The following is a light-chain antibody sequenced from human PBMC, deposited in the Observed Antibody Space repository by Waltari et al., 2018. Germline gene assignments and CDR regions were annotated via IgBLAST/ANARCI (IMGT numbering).Light chain of an antibody. Sequence: DIQMTQSPSSLSASVGDRVIITYRADRAIRNELGWYQQKPGEVPKRLIFAASNLQSGVPSRFSGSGSETEFTLTISSLQPEDFATYYCLQHNTYPLTFGGGTKVEIK. V-gene: IGKV1-17*01. CDR3: LQHNTYPLT. CDR2: AAS. CDR1: RAIRNE. J-gene: IGKJ4*01.